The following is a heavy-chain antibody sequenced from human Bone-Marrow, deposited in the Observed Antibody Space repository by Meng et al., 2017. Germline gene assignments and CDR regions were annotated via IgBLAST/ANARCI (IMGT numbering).Heavy chain of an antibody. CDR1: GFTFSNYW. CDR2: IKHDGSDK. CDR3: ARTAKLDY. J-gene: IGHJ4*02. V-gene: IGHV3-7*01. Sequence: GGSLRLSCAASGFTFSNYWMGWVRQAPGKGLEWVAFIKHDGSDKYHVDSVKGRFTISRDNAKNSLYLQMNSLRAEDTAVYYCARTAKLDYWGQGTLVTVSS.